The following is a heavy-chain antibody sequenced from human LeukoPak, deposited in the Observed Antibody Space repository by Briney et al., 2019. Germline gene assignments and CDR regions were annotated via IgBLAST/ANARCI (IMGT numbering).Heavy chain of an antibody. CDR3: ARVPYDYVWGSYRPAYYFDY. D-gene: IGHD3-16*02. J-gene: IGHJ4*02. CDR1: GYTFTSYG. Sequence: ASVKVSCKASGYTFTSYGISWVRQAPGQGLEWMGWISAYNGNTNYAQKLQGRVTMTTDTSTSTAYMELRSLRSDDTAVYYCARVPYDYVWGSYRPAYYFDYWGQGTLVTVSS. CDR2: ISAYNGNT. V-gene: IGHV1-18*01.